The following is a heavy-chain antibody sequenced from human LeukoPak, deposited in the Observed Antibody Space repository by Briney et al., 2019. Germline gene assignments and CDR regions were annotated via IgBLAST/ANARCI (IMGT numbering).Heavy chain of an antibody. D-gene: IGHD3-3*01. CDR1: GGSISSYY. Sequence: SETLSLTCTVSGGSISSYYWSWIRQPAGKGLEWIGRIYTSGSTNYNPPLKSRVTMSVDTSKNQFSLKLSSVTAADTAVYYCAREVNLRFLEWLIDYWGQGTLVTVSS. J-gene: IGHJ4*02. CDR3: AREVNLRFLEWLIDY. CDR2: IYTSGST. V-gene: IGHV4-4*07.